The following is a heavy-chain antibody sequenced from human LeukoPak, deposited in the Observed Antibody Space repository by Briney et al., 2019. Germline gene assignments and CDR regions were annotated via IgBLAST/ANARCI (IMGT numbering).Heavy chain of an antibody. Sequence: ASVKVSCKASGGTFSSHAISWVRQAPGQGLEWMGRIIPILGIANYAQKFQGRVTITADKSTSTAYMELSSLRSEDTAVYYCAREIGKVPAAPNDAFDIWGQGTMVTVSS. J-gene: IGHJ3*02. CDR1: GGTFSSHA. CDR3: AREIGKVPAAPNDAFDI. CDR2: IIPILGIA. V-gene: IGHV1-69*04. D-gene: IGHD2-2*01.